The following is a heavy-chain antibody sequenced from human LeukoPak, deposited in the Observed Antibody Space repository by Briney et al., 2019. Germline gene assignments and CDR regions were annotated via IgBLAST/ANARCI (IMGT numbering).Heavy chain of an antibody. V-gene: IGHV4-59*01. CDR1: GGSISSYY. CDR3: ARPSDILTGQNAFDI. Sequence: SETLSLTCTVSGGSISSYYWSWIRQPPGKGLEWIGYIYYSGSTNYNPSLTSRVTISLDTSENHFSLKLSSVTAADTAVYYCARPSDILTGQNAFDIWGQGTMVTVSS. J-gene: IGHJ3*02. CDR2: IYYSGST. D-gene: IGHD3-9*01.